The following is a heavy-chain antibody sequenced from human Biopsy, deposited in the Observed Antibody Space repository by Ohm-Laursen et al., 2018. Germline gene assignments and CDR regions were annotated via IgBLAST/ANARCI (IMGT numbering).Heavy chain of an antibody. D-gene: IGHD4-11*01. CDR2: IYYSVMT. V-gene: IGHV4-59*02. CDR3: ARDSGILNYGNFKYYHYYGMDV. CDR1: GDSVTKYY. Sequence: PSETLSLTCTVSGDSVTKYYWSWIRQPPGKGLEWIGHIYYSVMTNYNPSLQSRVSISVDTSRNQVSLTLSSVTAADTAEYYCARDSGILNYGNFKYYHYYGMDVWGQGTKVTVSS. J-gene: IGHJ6*02.